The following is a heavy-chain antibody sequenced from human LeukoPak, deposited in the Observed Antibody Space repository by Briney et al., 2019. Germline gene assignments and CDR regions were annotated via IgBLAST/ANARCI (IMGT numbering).Heavy chain of an antibody. CDR2: INHSGST. V-gene: IGHV4-34*01. CDR1: GGSFSGYY. D-gene: IGHD3-16*01. Sequence: SETLSLTCAVYGGSFSGYYWSWIRQPPGKGLEWIGEINHSGSTNYNPSLKSRVTISVDTSKNQFSLKLSSVTAADTAVCYCARGGDSLWWGYYGMDVWGQGTTVTVSS. J-gene: IGHJ6*02. CDR3: ARGGDSLWWGYYGMDV.